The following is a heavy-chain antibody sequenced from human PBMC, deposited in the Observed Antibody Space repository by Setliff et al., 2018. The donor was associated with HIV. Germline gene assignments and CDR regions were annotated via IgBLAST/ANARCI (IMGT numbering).Heavy chain of an antibody. Sequence: SETLSLTCTVSGGSISSDDYYWSWIRQPPGKGLGWIGYIYYSGTTYYNPSLKSRVTISVDTSKNQFSLKLNSVTAADTAVYYCARVSLWFGELSTDPNWFDPWGQGTLVTVSS. D-gene: IGHD3-10*01. V-gene: IGHV4-30-4*08. J-gene: IGHJ5*02. CDR1: GGSISSDDYY. CDR2: IYYSGTT. CDR3: ARVSLWFGELSTDPNWFDP.